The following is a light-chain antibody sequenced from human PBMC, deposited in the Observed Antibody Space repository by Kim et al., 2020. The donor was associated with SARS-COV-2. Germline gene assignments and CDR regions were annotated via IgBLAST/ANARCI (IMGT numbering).Light chain of an antibody. CDR1: SSDVGGYNY. CDR2: DVS. J-gene: IGLJ1*01. CDR3: SSYTSSNTYV. Sequence: QSALTQPASVSGSPGQSITISCTGTSSDVGGYNYVSWYQQHPGKAPKLMIYDVSKRTSGVSNRFSGSKSGNTASLTISGLQAEDEADYYCSSYTSSNTYVFGTGTKVTVL. V-gene: IGLV2-14*01.